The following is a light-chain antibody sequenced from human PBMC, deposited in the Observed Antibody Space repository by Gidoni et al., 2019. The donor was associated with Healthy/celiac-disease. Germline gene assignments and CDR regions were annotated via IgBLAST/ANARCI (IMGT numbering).Light chain of an antibody. J-gene: IGLJ3*02. CDR3: AAWDDSLNGWV. Sequence: QYVLTQPPSASGTPGQRVTISCSGSSSNLGSNTVNWYQQLPGTAPKLLIYSNNQRPSGVPDRFSGSKSGTSASLAISGLQSEDEADYYCAAWDDSLNGWVFGGGTKLTVL. V-gene: IGLV1-44*01. CDR2: SNN. CDR1: SSNLGSNT.